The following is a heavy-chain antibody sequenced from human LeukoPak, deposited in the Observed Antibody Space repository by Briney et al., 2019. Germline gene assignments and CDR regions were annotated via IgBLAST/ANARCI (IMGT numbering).Heavy chain of an antibody. CDR2: IRHSGGT. CDR1: GGSFNDYY. J-gene: IGHJ6*02. Sequence: SETLSLTCDVSGGSFNDYYWSWIRQPPGKGLEWIGEIRHSGGTNYNPSLKSCVTMSVDTSKNQFSLKLSSVTAADTAVYYCARRGSWSYYYAMDVWGQGTTVAVSS. V-gene: IGHV4-34*01. CDR3: ARRGSWSYYYAMDV. D-gene: IGHD6-13*01.